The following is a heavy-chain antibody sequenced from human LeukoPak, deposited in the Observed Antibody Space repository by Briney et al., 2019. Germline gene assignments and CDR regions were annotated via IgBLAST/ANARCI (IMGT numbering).Heavy chain of an antibody. D-gene: IGHD4-17*01. CDR1: GGSFSGYY. CDR3: VRGDYDHYFDY. V-gene: IGHV4-34*01. J-gene: IGHJ4*02. Sequence: SETLSLTCAVYGGSFSGYYWSWIRQPPGKGLEWIGEINHSGSTNYNPSLKSRVTISVDTSKNQFSLKLSSVTAADTAVYYCVRGDYDHYFDYWGQGTLVTVSS. CDR2: INHSGST.